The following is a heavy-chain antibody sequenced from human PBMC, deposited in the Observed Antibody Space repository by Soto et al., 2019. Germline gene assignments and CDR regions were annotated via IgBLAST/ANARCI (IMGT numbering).Heavy chain of an antibody. J-gene: IGHJ4*01. Sequence: GGSLRLSCAASGFTFSTYAMSWVRQSQGKGLEWVSSISGSGGTTYYADSVKGRFTISRDKSKNTLFLQMNSLRVEDTALYYCAKGGTTVVTDFDYWGHGALVTVSS. CDR2: ISGSGGTT. CDR1: GFTFSTYA. D-gene: IGHD4-17*01. CDR3: AKGGTTVVTDFDY. V-gene: IGHV3-23*01.